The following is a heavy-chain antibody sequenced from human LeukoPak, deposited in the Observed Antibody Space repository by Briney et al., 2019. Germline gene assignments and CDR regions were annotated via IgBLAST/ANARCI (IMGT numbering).Heavy chain of an antibody. CDR1: GFTFDDYG. J-gene: IGHJ5*02. V-gene: IGHV3-20*01. CDR2: INWNGGST. CDR3: ARQHYSNRRDGDSTYNWFDP. Sequence: GGSLRLSYAASGFTFDDYGMSWVRQAPGKGLEWVSGINWNGGSTGYADSVKGRFTISRDNAKNSLYLQMNSLRAEDTALYHCARQHYSNRRDGDSTYNWFDPWGQGTLVTVSS. D-gene: IGHD4-17*01.